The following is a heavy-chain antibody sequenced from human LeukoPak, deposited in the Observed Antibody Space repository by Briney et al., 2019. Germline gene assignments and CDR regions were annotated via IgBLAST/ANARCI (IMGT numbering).Heavy chain of an antibody. D-gene: IGHD6-6*01. CDR3: ARHGRDSSSSHWFDP. CDR2: ISGSGGST. Sequence: PGGSLRLSCAASGFTFSSYAMSWVRQAPGKGLEWVSAISGSGGSTYYADSVKGRFTISRDNSKNTLYLQMNSLRAEDTAAYYCARHGRDSSSSHWFDPWGQGTLVTVSS. V-gene: IGHV3-23*01. J-gene: IGHJ5*02. CDR1: GFTFSSYA.